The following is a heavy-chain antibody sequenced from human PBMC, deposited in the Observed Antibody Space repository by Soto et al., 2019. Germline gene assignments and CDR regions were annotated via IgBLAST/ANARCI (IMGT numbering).Heavy chain of an antibody. CDR3: ASLWGWSVDY. J-gene: IGHJ4*02. CDR1: GGSISSYY. V-gene: IGHV4-59*08. CDR2: IYYSGST. Sequence: QVQLQESGPGLVKPSETLSLTCTVSGGSISSYYWSWIRQPPGKGLEWIGHIYYSGSTTYNPSLKRRVTISVDTTKNHFSLKLSSVAAADTAVYYCASLWGWSVDYWGQGTLVTVSS. D-gene: IGHD3-16*01.